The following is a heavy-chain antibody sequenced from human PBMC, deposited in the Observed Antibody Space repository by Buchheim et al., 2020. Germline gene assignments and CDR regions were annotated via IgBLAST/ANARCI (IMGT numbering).Heavy chain of an antibody. D-gene: IGHD3-16*01. J-gene: IGHJ6*03. Sequence: QVQLVQSGAEVKKPGSSVKVSCKGSEGTFNSYAISWVRQAPGQGLEWMGGITPMFDTPNYAQQFQDRVTITADKSTSTVYMELSSLRSDDTAVYYCARDAVITRPQNTYYYYYMDVWGKGTT. CDR1: EGTFNSYA. CDR2: ITPMFDTP. V-gene: IGHV1-69*06. CDR3: ARDAVITRPQNTYYYYYMDV.